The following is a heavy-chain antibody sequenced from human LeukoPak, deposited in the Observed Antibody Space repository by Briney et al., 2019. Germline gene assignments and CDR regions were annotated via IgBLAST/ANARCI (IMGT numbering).Heavy chain of an antibody. J-gene: IGHJ4*02. CDR1: GFTFSSYA. Sequence: GGSLRLSCAASGFTFSSYAMSWLRQAPGRGLEWVSAISGVGANTFYADSVKGRFTFSRDNSKSTLYLQMNSLRAEDTAVYYCAKHMGPGSGWDWGQGTLVTVSS. CDR2: ISGVGANT. D-gene: IGHD6-19*01. CDR3: AKHMGPGSGWD. V-gene: IGHV3-23*01.